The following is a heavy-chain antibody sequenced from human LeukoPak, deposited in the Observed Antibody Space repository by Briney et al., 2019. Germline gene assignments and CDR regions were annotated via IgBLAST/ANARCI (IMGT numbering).Heavy chain of an antibody. D-gene: IGHD1-26*01. J-gene: IGHJ4*02. CDR3: ARPLLSLDY. CDR2: IKQDGSEK. Sequence: PGGSLRLSCTASGFTFSDYWMTWVRQAPGKGLEWVANIKQDGSEKYYVDSVKGRFTISRDSAKNSLYLQMNSLRAEDTAVYYCARPLLSLDYWGQGTLVTVSS. V-gene: IGHV3-7*03. CDR1: GFTFSDYW.